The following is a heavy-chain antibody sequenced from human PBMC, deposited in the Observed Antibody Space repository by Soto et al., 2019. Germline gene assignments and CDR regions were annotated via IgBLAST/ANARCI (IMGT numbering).Heavy chain of an antibody. Sequence: QVQLQESGPGLVKPSQTLSLTCTVSGGSISSGGYYWKWIRLHPGKGLGWIGYIYYSWSTYYNPSLKTLVTISVDTSKNQFSLKLSSVTAADTAVYYCARSVFPWGQGTLVTVSS. J-gene: IGHJ5*02. CDR3: ARSVFP. CDR1: GGSISSGGYY. CDR2: IYYSWST. V-gene: IGHV4-31*01.